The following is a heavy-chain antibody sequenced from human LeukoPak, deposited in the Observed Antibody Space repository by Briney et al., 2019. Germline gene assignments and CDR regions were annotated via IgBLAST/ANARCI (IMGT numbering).Heavy chain of an antibody. CDR3: ARDYRDSSGWTTPADAFDI. CDR1: GFTFDDYG. CDR2: INWNGGST. D-gene: IGHD6-19*01. J-gene: IGHJ3*02. V-gene: IGHV3-20*04. Sequence: PGGSLRLSCAASGFTFDDYGMSWVRQAPGKGQEWVSGINWNGGSTGYADSVKGRFTISRDNAKNSLYLQMNSLRAEDTALYYCARDYRDSSGWTTPADAFDIWGQGTMVTVSS.